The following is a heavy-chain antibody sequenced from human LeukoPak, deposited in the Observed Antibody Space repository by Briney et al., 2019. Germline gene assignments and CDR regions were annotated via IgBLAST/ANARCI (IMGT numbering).Heavy chain of an antibody. J-gene: IGHJ4*02. CDR3: ARGNDYGDYYFDY. V-gene: IGHV3-33*01. Sequence: PGRSLRLSCAASGFTFSSHGMHWVRQAPGKGLEWVAVIWYDGSDKYYADSVKGRFTISRDNSKNTLYLQMTSLRADDTAVYYCARGNDYGDYYFDYWGQGTLVTVSS. CDR2: IWYDGSDK. D-gene: IGHD4-17*01. CDR1: GFTFSSHG.